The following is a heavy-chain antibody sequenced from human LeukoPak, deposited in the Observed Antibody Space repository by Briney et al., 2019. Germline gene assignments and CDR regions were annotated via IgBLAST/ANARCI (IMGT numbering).Heavy chain of an antibody. CDR2: LSYDGSDK. CDR1: GFTFSNYA. D-gene: IGHD3-22*01. Sequence: GGSLRLSCEASGFTFSNYAMHWVRQAPGKGLEWVAVLSYDGSDKYYADSVKGRFTISRDNSKKTLYLQMNSLRAEDTAVYYCARPYYDSSGYRFDYWGQGTLVTVSS. J-gene: IGHJ4*02. CDR3: ARPYYDSSGYRFDY. V-gene: IGHV3-30-3*01.